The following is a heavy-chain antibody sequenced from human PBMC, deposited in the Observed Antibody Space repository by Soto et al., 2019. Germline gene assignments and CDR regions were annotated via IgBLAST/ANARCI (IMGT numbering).Heavy chain of an antibody. D-gene: IGHD6-13*01. CDR3: ARETGYSSSWYYYYYGMAV. J-gene: IGHJ6*02. Sequence: ASVKGSCKASGGTFSSYAISWVRQAPGQGLEWMGWISAYNGNTNYAQKLQGRVTMTTDTSTSTAYMELRSLRSDDTAVYYCARETGYSSSWYYYYYGMAVWGQGTTVIVSS. CDR1: GGTFSSYA. V-gene: IGHV1-18*01. CDR2: ISAYNGNT.